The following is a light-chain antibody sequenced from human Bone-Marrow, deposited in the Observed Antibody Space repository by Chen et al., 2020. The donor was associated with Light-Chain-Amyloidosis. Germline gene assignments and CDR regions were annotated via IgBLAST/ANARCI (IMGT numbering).Light chain of an antibody. CDR3: SSYSITNTLV. J-gene: IGLJ1*01. CDR1: SSDVGGDNH. V-gene: IGLV2-14*01. CDR2: EVT. Sequence: QSALTQPASVSGSPGQSITISCTGTSSDVGGDNHVSWYQQHPDKAPKLMIYEVTNRPSWVPDRFSGSKSDNTASRTVSGLQTEDEAHYFCSSYSITNTLVFGSGTRVTGL.